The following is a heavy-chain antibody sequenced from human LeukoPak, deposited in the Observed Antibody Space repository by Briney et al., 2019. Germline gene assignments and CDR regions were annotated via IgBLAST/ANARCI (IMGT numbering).Heavy chain of an antibody. CDR1: GFTFSSYA. CDR2: ISGSGGST. V-gene: IGHV3-23*01. CDR3: AKDLVTMVRGPRGLAFDI. Sequence: GGSLRLSCAASGFTFSSYAMSWVRQAPGKGLEWVSAISGSGGSTYYADSVKGRFTISRDNSKNTLYLQMNSLRAEDTAVYYCAKDLVTMVRGPRGLAFDIWGQGTMVTVSS. D-gene: IGHD3-10*01. J-gene: IGHJ3*02.